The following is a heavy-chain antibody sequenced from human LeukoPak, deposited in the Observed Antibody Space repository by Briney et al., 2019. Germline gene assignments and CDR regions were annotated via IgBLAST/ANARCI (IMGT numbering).Heavy chain of an antibody. CDR2: INHSGST. J-gene: IGHJ6*02. Sequence: SETLSLTCAVYGGSFSGYYWSWIRQPPGKGLEWIGEINHSGSTNYNPSLKSRVTISVDTSKNQFSLKLSSVTAADTAVYYCARDRGLVPVPAAMKYYYYYGMDVWGQGTTVTVSS. CDR3: ARDRGLVPVPAAMKYYYYYGMDV. V-gene: IGHV4-34*01. CDR1: GGSFSGYY. D-gene: IGHD2-2*01.